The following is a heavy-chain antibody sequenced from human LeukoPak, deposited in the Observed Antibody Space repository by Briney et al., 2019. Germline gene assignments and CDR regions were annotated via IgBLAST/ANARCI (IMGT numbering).Heavy chain of an antibody. J-gene: IGHJ6*03. CDR2: IYTSGST. D-gene: IGHD1-14*01. V-gene: IGHV4-61*02. CDR3: ARDSPMRSELRAYYYYYMDV. Sequence: SQTLSLNCTVSGGSISSGSYYWSWIRQPAGKGLEWIGRIYTSGSTNYNPSLKSRVTISVDTSKNQFSLKLSSVTAADTAVCYCARDSPMRSELRAYYYYYMDVWGKGTTVTVSS. CDR1: GGSISSGSYY.